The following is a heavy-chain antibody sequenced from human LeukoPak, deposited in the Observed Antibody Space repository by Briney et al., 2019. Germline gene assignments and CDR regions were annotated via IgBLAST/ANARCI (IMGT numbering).Heavy chain of an antibody. D-gene: IGHD2-2*02. Sequence: SETLSLTCTVSGVSINSYFWSWIRQPPGKGLEWIGYIYSNEDTNYNPSLKGRVTISLDTSKYQFSLKLSSATAADTAMYFCARHDAYCSRNSCYKGGSNWFDPWGRGILVTVSS. CDR3: ARHDAYCSRNSCYKGGSNWFDP. V-gene: IGHV4-4*09. CDR2: IYSNEDT. CDR1: GVSINSYF. J-gene: IGHJ5*02.